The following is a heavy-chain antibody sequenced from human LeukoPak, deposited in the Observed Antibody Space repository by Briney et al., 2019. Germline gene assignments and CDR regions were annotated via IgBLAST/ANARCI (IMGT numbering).Heavy chain of an antibody. CDR2: IYYSGST. V-gene: IGHV4-59*01. CDR3: ARSQHSSSWYWFDP. Sequence: PSETLSLTCTVSGGSISSYYWSWTRQPPGKGLEWIGYIYYSGSTNYNPSLKSRVTISVDTSKNQFSLKLSSVTAADTAVYYCARSQHSSSWYWFDPWGQGTLVTVSS. CDR1: GGSISSYY. J-gene: IGHJ5*02. D-gene: IGHD6-13*01.